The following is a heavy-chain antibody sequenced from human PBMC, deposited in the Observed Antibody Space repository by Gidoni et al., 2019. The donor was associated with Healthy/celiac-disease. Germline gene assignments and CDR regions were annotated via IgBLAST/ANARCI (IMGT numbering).Heavy chain of an antibody. Sequence: QVQLVESGGGVVQPGRSLRLSFAASGFTFSSYGLHWVRRAPGKGLVWVAVIWYDGSNKYYADSVKGRFTISRDNSKNTLYLQMNSLRAEDTAVYYCAREVAARVYYYGMDVWGQGTTVTVSS. CDR3: AREVAARVYYYGMDV. CDR1: GFTFSSYG. D-gene: IGHD6-6*01. V-gene: IGHV3-33*01. J-gene: IGHJ6*02. CDR2: IWYDGSNK.